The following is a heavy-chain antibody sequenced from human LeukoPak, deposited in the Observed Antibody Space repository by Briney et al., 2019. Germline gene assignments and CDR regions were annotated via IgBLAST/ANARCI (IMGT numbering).Heavy chain of an antibody. CDR1: GFTFSSYG. CDR3: ARDRRNDGITIFGVVINYYMDV. J-gene: IGHJ6*03. CDR2: ISYDGSNK. V-gene: IGHV3-30*03. Sequence: GRSLRLSCAASGFTFSSYGMHWVRQAPGKGLEWVAVISYDGSNKYYADSVKGRFAISRDNSKNTLYLQMNSLRAEDTAVYYCARDRRNDGITIFGVVINYYMDVWGKGTTVTVSS. D-gene: IGHD3-3*01.